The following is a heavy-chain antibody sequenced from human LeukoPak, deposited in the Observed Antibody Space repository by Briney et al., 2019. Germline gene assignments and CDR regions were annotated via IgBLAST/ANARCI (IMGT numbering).Heavy chain of an antibody. D-gene: IGHD3-10*01. Sequence: GGSLRLSCAASGFTFSSYAMSWVRQAPGKGLEWVSAISGSGGSTYSADSVKGRFTISRDNSKNTLYLQMNSLRAEDTAVYYCAKDSKRWKTYYYEAGSYYFDYWGQGTRVTVSS. V-gene: IGHV3-23*01. CDR2: ISGSGGST. CDR1: GFTFSSYA. J-gene: IGHJ4*02. CDR3: AKDSKRWKTYYYEAGSYYFDY.